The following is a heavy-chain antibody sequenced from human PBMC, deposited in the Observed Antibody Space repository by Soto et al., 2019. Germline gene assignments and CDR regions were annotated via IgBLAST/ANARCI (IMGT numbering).Heavy chain of an antibody. V-gene: IGHV3-49*03. CDR2: IRSKAYGGTT. CDR1: GFTFGDYA. Sequence: HPGGSLRLSCTASGFTFGDYAMSWFRQAPGKGLDWVGFIRSKAYGGTTEYAASVKGRFTISRDDSKSIAYLQMNSLKTEDTAVYYCTREGDDYVXGSYRYPPPYYYYGMDVWGRGTTVTVSS. CDR3: TREGDDYVXGSYRYPPPYYYYGMDV. J-gene: IGHJ6*02. D-gene: IGHD3-16*02.